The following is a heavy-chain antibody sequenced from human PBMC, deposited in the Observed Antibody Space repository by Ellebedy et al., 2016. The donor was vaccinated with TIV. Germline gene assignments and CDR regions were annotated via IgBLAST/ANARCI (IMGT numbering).Heavy chain of an antibody. J-gene: IGHJ6*04. D-gene: IGHD6-25*01. V-gene: IGHV2-5*02. CDR1: GFSLTTSGVG. CDR2: IYWDDDK. Sequence: SGPTLVXPTQTLTLTCTFSGFSLTTSGVGVGWIRQPPGKTLEWLAIIYWDDDKRYIPSLKTRLTITKDTSKNQVLLTITNMDPVDTATYYCALRRLEAAVNWGIGTTVTVSS. CDR3: ALRRLEAAVN.